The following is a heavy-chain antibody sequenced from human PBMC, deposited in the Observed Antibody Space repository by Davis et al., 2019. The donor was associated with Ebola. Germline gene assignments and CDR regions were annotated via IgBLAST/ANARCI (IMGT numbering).Heavy chain of an antibody. CDR3: ARDVTGGGFGP. Sequence: GESLKISCAASGFPFSSYWMSWVRQAPGKGLEWVANIKQDGSEKYYVDSVKGRFTISRDNAKNSLYLQMNSLRAEDTAVYYCARDVTGGGFGPWGQGTLVTVSS. D-gene: IGHD2-21*02. V-gene: IGHV3-7*01. J-gene: IGHJ5*02. CDR1: GFPFSSYW. CDR2: IKQDGSEK.